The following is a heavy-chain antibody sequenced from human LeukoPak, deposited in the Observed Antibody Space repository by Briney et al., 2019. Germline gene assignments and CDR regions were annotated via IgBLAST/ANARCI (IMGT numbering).Heavy chain of an antibody. Sequence: PSETLSLTCTVSGGSISSYYWSWIRQPPGKGLEWIGYIYYSGSTNYNPSLKSRVTISVDTSKNQFSLKLSSVTAADTAVYYCVRETGGNSVFAFDIWGQGTMVTVSS. CDR3: VRETGGNSVFAFDI. CDR2: IYYSGST. V-gene: IGHV4-59*01. J-gene: IGHJ3*02. CDR1: GGSISSYY. D-gene: IGHD4-23*01.